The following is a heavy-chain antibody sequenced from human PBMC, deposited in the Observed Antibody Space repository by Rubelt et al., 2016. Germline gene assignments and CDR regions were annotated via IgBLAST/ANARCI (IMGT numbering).Heavy chain of an antibody. CDR2: IYYNGNT. CDR1: GGPISHYY. V-gene: IGHV4-59*12. CDR3: ARGRNPDY. D-gene: IGHD1-14*01. J-gene: IGHJ4*02. Sequence: QVQLQESGPGLVKPSETLSLTCTVSGGPISHYYWNWIRQPPGKGLECIGHIYYNGNTKYNPSIQGRVTISIETSKNQVSLKLSAVTAADTAVYYCARGRNPDYWGQGTLVTVSS.